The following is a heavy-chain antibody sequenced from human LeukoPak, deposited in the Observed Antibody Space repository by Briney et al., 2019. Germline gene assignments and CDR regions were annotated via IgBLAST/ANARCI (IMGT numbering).Heavy chain of an antibody. D-gene: IGHD3-9*01. CDR3: ARDFVLRYFDWLTGDYFDY. Sequence: GGSLRLSCAASGFTFRSYWMSWVRQAPGKGLEWVANMKQDGSEEYYVDSVKGRFTISRDNAKNSLFLQMNSLRAEDTAVYYCARDFVLRYFDWLTGDYFDYWGQGTLVTVSS. CDR1: GFTFRSYW. CDR2: MKQDGSEE. J-gene: IGHJ4*02. V-gene: IGHV3-7*01.